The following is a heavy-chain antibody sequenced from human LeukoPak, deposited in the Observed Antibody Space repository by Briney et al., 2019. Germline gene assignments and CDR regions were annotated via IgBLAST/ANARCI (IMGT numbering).Heavy chain of an antibody. Sequence: SVKVSCKASGGTFSSYAISWVRQAPGQGLEWRGGIIPIFGTANYAQKFQGRVTITTDESTSTAYMELSSLRSEDTAVYYCARALRIAARPEYYYYMEVWGKGTTVTVSS. CDR3: ARALRIAARPEYYYYMEV. D-gene: IGHD6-6*01. J-gene: IGHJ6*03. CDR2: IIPIFGTA. CDR1: GGTFSSYA. V-gene: IGHV1-69*05.